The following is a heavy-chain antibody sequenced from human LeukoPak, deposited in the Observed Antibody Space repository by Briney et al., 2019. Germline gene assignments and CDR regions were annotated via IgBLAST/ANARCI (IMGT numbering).Heavy chain of an antibody. V-gene: IGHV1-18*04. CDR2: ISAYNGNT. Sequence: ASVKVSCKASGYTFTGYYMHWVRQAPGQGLEWMGWISAYNGNTNYAQKLQGRVTMTTDTSTSTAYMELRSLRSDDTAVYYCARDCGGSCFYYYYYMDVWGKGTTVTISS. CDR1: GYTFTGYY. CDR3: ARDCGGSCFYYYYYMDV. D-gene: IGHD2-15*01. J-gene: IGHJ6*03.